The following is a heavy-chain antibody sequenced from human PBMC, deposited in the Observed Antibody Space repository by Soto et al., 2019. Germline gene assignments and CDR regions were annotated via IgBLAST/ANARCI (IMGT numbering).Heavy chain of an antibody. CDR2: IWYDGSNK. J-gene: IGHJ4*02. D-gene: IGHD5-18*01. CDR3: ARDPLGQDTAKVKGYFDY. V-gene: IGHV3-33*01. Sequence: QVQLVESGGGVVQPGRSLRLSCAASGFTFSSYGMHWVRQAPGKGLEWVAVIWYDGSNKYYADSVKGRFTISRDNSKNPLYLQMNSLRAEDTAVYYCARDPLGQDTAKVKGYFDYWGQGTLVTVSS. CDR1: GFTFSSYG.